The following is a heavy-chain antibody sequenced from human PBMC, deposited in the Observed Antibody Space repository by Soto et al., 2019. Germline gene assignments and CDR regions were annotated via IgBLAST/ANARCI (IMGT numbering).Heavy chain of an antibody. CDR1: GVSISSSPQY. Sequence: HLQLQESGPGLVKPSETLSLTCIVSGVSISSSPQYWGWIRQPPGQGLGWLASIDSRGRPYYHPQRKSRRTESDDTSKNQVALELSTMTAADAAGYYWARHVGNYGDGAFDYWGQGTLGTGSS. CDR3: ARHVGNYGDGAFDY. J-gene: IGHJ4*02. V-gene: IGHV4-39*01. CDR2: IDSRGRP. D-gene: IGHD4-17*01.